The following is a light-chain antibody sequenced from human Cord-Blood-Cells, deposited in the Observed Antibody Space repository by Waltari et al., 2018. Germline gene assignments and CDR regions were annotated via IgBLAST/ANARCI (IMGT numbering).Light chain of an antibody. Sequence: QSALTQPPSASGSPGQSVTISCTGTSSDVGGYNYVSWYQQHPGKAPILMIYEVSKRPSGVPDRFSGSKSGNTASLTVSGLQAEDEADYYCSSYAGSNNLWVFGGGTKLTVL. V-gene: IGLV2-8*01. J-gene: IGLJ3*02. CDR1: SSDVGGYNY. CDR2: EVS. CDR3: SSYAGSNNLWV.